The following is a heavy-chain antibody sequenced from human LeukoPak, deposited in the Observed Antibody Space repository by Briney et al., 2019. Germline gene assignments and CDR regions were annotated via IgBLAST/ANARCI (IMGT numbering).Heavy chain of an antibody. CDR3: ARERTPGSGYGVDY. V-gene: IGHV1-2*02. Sequence: WASVNVSCKASGYTFTSYYIHWVRQAPGQGLEWMGWINPNINGTNYAQKFQGRVTMTGDRSISTAYMELSRLRSDDTAVYYCARERTPGSGYGVDYWGQGTVVTVSS. CDR1: GYTFTSYY. D-gene: IGHD6-25*01. J-gene: IGHJ4*02. CDR2: INPNINGT.